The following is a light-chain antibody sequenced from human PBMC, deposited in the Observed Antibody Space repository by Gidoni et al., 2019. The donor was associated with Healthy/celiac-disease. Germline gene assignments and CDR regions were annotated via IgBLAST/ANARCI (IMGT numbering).Light chain of an antibody. J-gene: IGKJ1*01. V-gene: IGKV3-15*01. CDR2: GAS. Sequence: EIVMTQSPATLSVSPGERATLSCRASQSVSSNVAWYQQKPGQAPSLLLYGASTRATGIPARFSGSGSGTEFTLTISSLQSEDFAVYSCQQYGGTFGQXTKVEIK. CDR1: QSVSSN. CDR3: QQYGGT.